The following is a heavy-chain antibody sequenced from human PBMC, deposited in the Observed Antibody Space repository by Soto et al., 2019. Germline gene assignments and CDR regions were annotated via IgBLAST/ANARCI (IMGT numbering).Heavy chain of an antibody. Sequence: SETRSLTCTVSGGSISSGGYYWSWIRQHPGKGLEWIGSIFYSGSTYYNPSLKSRITISVDTSKNQFSLKLSSVTAADTAVYYCARQSSGYYYGWFDPWGQGTLVTVSS. CDR2: IFYSGST. V-gene: IGHV4-39*01. CDR1: GGSISSGGYY. CDR3: ARQSSGYYYGWFDP. D-gene: IGHD3-22*01. J-gene: IGHJ5*02.